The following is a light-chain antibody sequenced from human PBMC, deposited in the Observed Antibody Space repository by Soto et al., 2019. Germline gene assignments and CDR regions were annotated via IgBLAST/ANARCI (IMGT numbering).Light chain of an antibody. V-gene: IGKV1-5*01. CDR1: QSISSL. CDR2: AAS. Sequence: DIQMTQSPTTLSASVGDRVTITCRASQSISSLLAWYQQKPGKAPKLLIYAASTLQSGVPSRFSGSGSGTEFTLTISSLQPDDFATYYCQQYNSYSATFGQGTKVDIK. CDR3: QQYNSYSAT. J-gene: IGKJ1*01.